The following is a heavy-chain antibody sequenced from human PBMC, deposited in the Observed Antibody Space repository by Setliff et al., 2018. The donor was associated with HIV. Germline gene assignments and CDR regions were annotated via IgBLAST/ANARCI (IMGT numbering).Heavy chain of an antibody. CDR2: INPNSGGT. D-gene: IGHD4-17*01. V-gene: IGHV1-2*06. J-gene: IGHJ4*02. CDR1: GYTFTGYY. Sequence: RASVKVSCKAFGYTFTGYYIHWVRQAPGQGLEWMGRINPNSGGTNHAQKFQGRVTMTRDMSISTAYMELSKLRSDDTAVYYCARDLEPHYGDFGPFDYWGPGTLVTVSS. CDR3: ARDLEPHYGDFGPFDY.